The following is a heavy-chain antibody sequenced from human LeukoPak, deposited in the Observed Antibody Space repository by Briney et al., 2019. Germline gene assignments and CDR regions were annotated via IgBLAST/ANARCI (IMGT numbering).Heavy chain of an antibody. Sequence: GGSLRLSCAASGFTFSSYSMNWVRQAPGKGLEWVSSISSSSSYIYYADSVKGRFTISRDNAKNSLYLQMDSLGPEDTAVYYCARDPYSGNYGTYYYYYMDVWGKGTTVTISS. CDR1: GFTFSSYS. CDR3: ARDPYSGNYGTYYYYYMDV. CDR2: ISSSSSYI. D-gene: IGHD1-26*01. J-gene: IGHJ6*03. V-gene: IGHV3-21*01.